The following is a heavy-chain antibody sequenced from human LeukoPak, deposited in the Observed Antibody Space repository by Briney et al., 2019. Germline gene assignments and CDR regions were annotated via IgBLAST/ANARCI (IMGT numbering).Heavy chain of an antibody. CDR1: GFTFSIYW. CDR2: INSDESST. V-gene: IGHV3-74*01. J-gene: IGHJ4*02. D-gene: IGHD2-15*01. Sequence: PGGSLRLSCAASGFTFSIYWMHWARQAPGKGLVCVSRINSDESSTTYADSVKGRFTISRDNAKNTLYLQMNSLRAEDTAVYYCAKSRRAYCSGGSCFGLWDYWGQGTLVTVSS. CDR3: AKSRRAYCSGGSCFGLWDY.